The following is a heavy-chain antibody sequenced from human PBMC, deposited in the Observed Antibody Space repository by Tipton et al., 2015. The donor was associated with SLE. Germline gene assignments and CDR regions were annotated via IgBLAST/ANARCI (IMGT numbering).Heavy chain of an antibody. V-gene: IGHV4-34*01. D-gene: IGHD3-16*01. J-gene: IGHJ4*02. CDR3: ARASGGPIGY. CDR1: GGSFSGYY. CDR2: INHSGST. Sequence: TLSLTYAVYGGSFSGYYWSWIRQPPGKGLEWIGEINHSGSTNYNPSLKSRVTISVDTSKNQFSLKLSSVTAADTAVYYCARASGGPIGYWGQGTLVTVSS.